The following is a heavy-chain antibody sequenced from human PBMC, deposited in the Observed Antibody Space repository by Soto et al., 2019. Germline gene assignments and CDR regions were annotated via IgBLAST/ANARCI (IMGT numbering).Heavy chain of an antibody. D-gene: IGHD3-3*01. J-gene: IGHJ5*02. CDR1: GGSISSYY. CDR3: ARGRSAYDFWSGSNWFDP. Sequence: LSLTCTVSGGSISSYYWSWIRQPPVKGLEWIGYIYYSGSTNYNPSLKSRVTISVDTSKNQFSLKLSSVTAADTAVYYCARGRSAYDFWSGSNWFDPWGQGTLVTVSS. CDR2: IYYSGST. V-gene: IGHV4-59*01.